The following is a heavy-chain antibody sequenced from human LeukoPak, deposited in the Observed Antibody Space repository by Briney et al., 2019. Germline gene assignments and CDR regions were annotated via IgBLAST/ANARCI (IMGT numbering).Heavy chain of an antibody. J-gene: IGHJ4*02. CDR3: ARGEERSSGYYYPLNY. CDR1: GYTFTGYY. V-gene: IGHV1-2*02. CDR2: INPNSGGT. Sequence: ASVKVSCKASGYTFTGYYMHWVRQAPGQGLEWMGWINPNSGGTNYAQKFQGRVTLTRDTSISTAYMELSRLRSDDTAVYYCARGEERSSGYYYPLNYWGQGTLVTVSS. D-gene: IGHD3-22*01.